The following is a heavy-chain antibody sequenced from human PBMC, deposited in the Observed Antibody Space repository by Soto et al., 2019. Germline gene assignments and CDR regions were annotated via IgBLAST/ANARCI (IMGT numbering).Heavy chain of an antibody. CDR2: INHSGST. Sequence: SETLSLTCAVYGGSFSGYYWSWIRQPPGKGLEWIGEINHSGSTNYNPSLKSRVTISVDTSKNQFSLKLSSVTAADTAVYYCARFTIAAANARSEDWFDPWGQGTLVTVSS. CDR3: ARFTIAAANARSEDWFDP. CDR1: GGSFSGYY. V-gene: IGHV4-34*01. J-gene: IGHJ5*02. D-gene: IGHD6-13*01.